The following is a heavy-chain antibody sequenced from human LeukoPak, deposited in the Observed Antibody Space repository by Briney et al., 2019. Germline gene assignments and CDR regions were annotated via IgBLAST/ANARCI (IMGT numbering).Heavy chain of an antibody. CDR2: ISYDGSNK. Sequence: PGGSLRLSCAASGFTFSSYAMHWVRQAPGKGLEWVAVISYDGSNKYYADSVKGRFTISRDNSKNTLYLQMNSLRAEDTAVYYCARDDAVPDAFDIWGQGTMVTVSS. CDR3: ARDDAVPDAFDI. CDR1: GFTFSSYA. V-gene: IGHV3-30*04. J-gene: IGHJ3*02.